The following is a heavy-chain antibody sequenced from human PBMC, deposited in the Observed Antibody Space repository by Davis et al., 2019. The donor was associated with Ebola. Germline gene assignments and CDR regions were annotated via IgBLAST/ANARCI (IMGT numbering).Heavy chain of an antibody. Sequence: PSGSLSLSCAAYGFTSSPNWITRVRRAPGTGLEWVANIKQEGSEKCYVDSVKGRFTISRDSAKNSLYLQMNSLRAEDTAVYYCASFPYMGGFLDYWGQGTLVTVSS. CDR3: ASFPYMGGFLDY. J-gene: IGHJ4*02. D-gene: IGHD3-16*01. CDR2: IKQEGSEK. CDR1: GFTSSPNW. V-gene: IGHV3-7*03.